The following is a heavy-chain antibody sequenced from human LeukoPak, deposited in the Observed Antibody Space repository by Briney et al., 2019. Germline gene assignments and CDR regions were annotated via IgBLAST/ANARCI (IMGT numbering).Heavy chain of an antibody. CDR3: ARHFGT. CDR2: IYYSGST. Sequence: SETLSLACTVSGGSISSSYYYWGWIRQPPGKGLEWIGSIYYSGSTYYNPSLKSRVTISVDTSKNQFSLKLRSVTAADTAVYYCARHFGTWGRGTLVTVSS. D-gene: IGHD3/OR15-3a*01. V-gene: IGHV4-39*01. CDR1: GGSISSSYYY. J-gene: IGHJ4*02.